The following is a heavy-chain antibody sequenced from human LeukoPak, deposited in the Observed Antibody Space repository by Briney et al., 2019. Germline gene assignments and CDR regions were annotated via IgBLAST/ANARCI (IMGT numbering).Heavy chain of an antibody. J-gene: IGHJ5*02. V-gene: IGHV3-30-3*01. Sequence: GGSLRLSCAASGFTFSSYAMHWVRQAPGKGLEWVAVISYDGSNKYYADSVKGRFTISRDNSKNTLYLQMNSLRAEDTAVYYCARGLGDIVVVPAEGSWFDPWGQGTLVTVSS. CDR1: GFTFSSYA. CDR3: ARGLGDIVVVPAEGSWFDP. CDR2: ISYDGSNK. D-gene: IGHD2-2*01.